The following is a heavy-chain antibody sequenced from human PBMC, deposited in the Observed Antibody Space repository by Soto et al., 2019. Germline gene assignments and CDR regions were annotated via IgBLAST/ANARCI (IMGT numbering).Heavy chain of an antibody. CDR2: ISHSGST. CDR3: ARVHISGHGVDY. V-gene: IGHV4-38-2*01. CDR1: GYSISSGYY. D-gene: IGHD5-12*01. J-gene: IGHJ4*02. Sequence: KPSETLSLTCAVSGYSISSGYYWAWTRQPPGQGLEWFGSISHSGSTYYNPSLKSRVTISVHTSKNQFSLDLTSVTAADTAIYYCARVHISGHGVDYWGQGTLVTVSS.